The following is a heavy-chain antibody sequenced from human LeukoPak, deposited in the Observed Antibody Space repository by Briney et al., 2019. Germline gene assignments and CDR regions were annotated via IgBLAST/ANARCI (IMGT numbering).Heavy chain of an antibody. J-gene: IGHJ3*02. D-gene: IGHD1-26*01. Sequence: GGSLRLSCAASGFTFDDYAMHWVRQAPGKGLEWVSLISGDGGSTYYADSVKGRFTISRDNAKNSLYLQMNSLRAEDTAVYYCWGKGYSGSYSTHDTDIWGQGTMVTVSS. V-gene: IGHV3-43*02. CDR1: GFTFDDYA. CDR3: WGKGYSGSYSTHDTDI. CDR2: ISGDGGST.